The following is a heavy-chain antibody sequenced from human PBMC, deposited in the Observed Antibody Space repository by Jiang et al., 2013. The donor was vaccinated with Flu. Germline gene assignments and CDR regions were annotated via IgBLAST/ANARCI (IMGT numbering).Heavy chain of an antibody. J-gene: IGHJ4*02. V-gene: IGHV1-18*01. D-gene: IGHD4-23*01. Sequence: VRQAPGQGLEWMGWISAYSGNTRYAESLQGRVTLTTDTSTNTAYMELRSLRSDDTAVYFCARDGNSLLGWLDYWGQGTLVTVSS. CDR3: ARDGNSLLGWLDY. CDR2: ISAYSGNT.